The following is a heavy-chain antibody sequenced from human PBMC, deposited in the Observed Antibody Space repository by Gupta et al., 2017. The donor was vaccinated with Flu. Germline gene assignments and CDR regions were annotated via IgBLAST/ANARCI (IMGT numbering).Heavy chain of an antibody. V-gene: IGHV1-2*04. CDR2: INPNSGGT. J-gene: IGHJ4*02. CDR3: ARVTNSGSESYYFDY. CDR1: GYTFPGYY. D-gene: IGHD1-26*01. Sequence: QVQLVQSGAEVKKPGASVKVSCKASGYTFPGYYMHWVRQAPGQGLEWMGWINPNSGGTNYAQKFQGWVTMTRDTSISTAYMELSRLRSDDTAVYYCARVTNSGSESYYFDYWGQGTLVTVSS.